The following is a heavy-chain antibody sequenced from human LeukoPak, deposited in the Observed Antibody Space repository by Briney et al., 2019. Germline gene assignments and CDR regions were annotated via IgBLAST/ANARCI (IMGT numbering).Heavy chain of an antibody. J-gene: IGHJ4*02. V-gene: IGHV1-24*01. CDR1: GYALTELS. CDR3: ATDARYSSSWYGYY. D-gene: IGHD6-13*01. Sequence: ASVKVSCKVSGYALTELSMHWVRQAPGKGLEWMGGFDPEDGETIYAQKFQGRVTMTEDTSTDTAYMELSSLRSEDTAVYYCATDARYSSSWYGYYWGQGTLVTVSS. CDR2: FDPEDGET.